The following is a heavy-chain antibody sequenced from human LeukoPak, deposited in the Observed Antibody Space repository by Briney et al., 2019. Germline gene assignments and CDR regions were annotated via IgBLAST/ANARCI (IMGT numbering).Heavy chain of an antibody. CDR2: MNSDGTTT. J-gene: IGHJ5*02. Sequence: GGSLRLSCAASGFSSSDYWMHWVRHAPGKGLVWVSRMNSDGTTTNYADSVKGRFTISRDNARNTLYLQMNSLRAEDTAVYYCARGRGPYGWFDPWGQGTLVTVSS. V-gene: IGHV3-74*01. CDR1: GFSSSDYW. CDR3: ARGRGPYGWFDP. D-gene: IGHD3-10*01.